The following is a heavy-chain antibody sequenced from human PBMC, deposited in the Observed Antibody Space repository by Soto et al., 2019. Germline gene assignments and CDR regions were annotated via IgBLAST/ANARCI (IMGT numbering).Heavy chain of an antibody. CDR2: IFYSGSA. CDR1: GGSVSSDDHY. CDR3: ARSPYSYGFNL. J-gene: IGHJ4*02. V-gene: IGHV4-30-4*01. Sequence: QVQLQESGPGLVKPSQTLSLTCTVSGGSVSSDDHYWNWIRQPPGKGLEWIGYIFYSGSAFYNPSLQSRVIISVDTSNNQFSLKMKSVTAADTAVYYCARSPYSYGFNLWGQGTLVTVSS. D-gene: IGHD5-18*01.